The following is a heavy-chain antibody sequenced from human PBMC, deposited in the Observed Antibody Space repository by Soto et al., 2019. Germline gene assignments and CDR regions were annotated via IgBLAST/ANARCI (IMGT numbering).Heavy chain of an antibody. V-gene: IGHV4-59*02. J-gene: IGHJ4*02. CDR3: AREIPSSGYFDY. Sequence: SETLSLTCTVSGGSVSGHFWSWIRQPPGKGLEWVGYISYRGSTDYNPSLKSRLTISLDTSKNQFSLQLTSVTTTDTAVYYCAREIPSSGYFDYWGQGALVTVSS. CDR2: ISYRGST. CDR1: GGSVSGHF. D-gene: IGHD3-10*01.